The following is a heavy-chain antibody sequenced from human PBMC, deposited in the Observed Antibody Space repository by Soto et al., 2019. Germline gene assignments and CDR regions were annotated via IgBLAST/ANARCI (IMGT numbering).Heavy chain of an antibody. J-gene: IGHJ4*02. CDR2: ISAYNGNT. CDR3: ARVGLLWYSQQVYFDY. CDR1: GYTFTSYG. V-gene: IGHV1-18*01. Sequence: ASVKVSCKASGYTFTSYGISWVRQAPGQGLEWMGWISAYNGNTNYAQKLQGRVTMTTDTSTSTAYMELRSLRSDDTAVYYCARVGLLWYSQQVYFDYWGQGTLVTVSS. D-gene: IGHD3-10*01.